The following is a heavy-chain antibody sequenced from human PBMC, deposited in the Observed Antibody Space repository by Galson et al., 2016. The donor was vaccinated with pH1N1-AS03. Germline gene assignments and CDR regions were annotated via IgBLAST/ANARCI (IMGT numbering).Heavy chain of an antibody. D-gene: IGHD3-22*01. CDR3: ARDRYHGLPGDYYESAY. CDR1: TDNFVDYG. CDR2: IVPFSVTT. Sequence: SVKVSCKASTDNFVDYGISWVRQAPGQGLEWMGGIVPFSVTTDYAQKFQGRISITADESTSTAYMELSSLTSEDTAVYYCARDRYHGLPGDYYESAYRGQGTLVTVSS. V-gene: IGHV1-69*13. J-gene: IGHJ4*02.